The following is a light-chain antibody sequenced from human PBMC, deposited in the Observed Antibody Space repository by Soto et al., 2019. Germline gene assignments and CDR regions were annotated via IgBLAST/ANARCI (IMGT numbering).Light chain of an antibody. CDR3: HQYGTSPRT. V-gene: IGKV3-20*01. CDR2: GAS. Sequence: EIVLTQSPGTLSLSPGERATLSCRATQSVTGRYLAWYQQKFGQAPRLLIFGASSRATGIPDRFSGSGSGTDFTLTINILEPEDSAVYFFHQYGTSPRTFGQGTNVEIK. CDR1: QSVTGRY. J-gene: IGKJ1*01.